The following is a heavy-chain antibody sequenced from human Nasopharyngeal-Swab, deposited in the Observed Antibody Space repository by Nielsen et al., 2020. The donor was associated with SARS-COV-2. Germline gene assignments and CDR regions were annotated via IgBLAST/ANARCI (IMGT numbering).Heavy chain of an antibody. Sequence: GGSLRLSCAASGFTFSNYYMSWIRQAPGKGLEWVSYISSSGSTIYYADSVKGRLTISRDNAKNSLYLQMNSLRAEDTAVYYCARDIEVATNDAFDIWGQGTMVTVSS. V-gene: IGHV3-11*04. CDR3: ARDIEVATNDAFDI. D-gene: IGHD5-12*01. CDR1: GFTFSNYY. J-gene: IGHJ3*02. CDR2: ISSSGSTI.